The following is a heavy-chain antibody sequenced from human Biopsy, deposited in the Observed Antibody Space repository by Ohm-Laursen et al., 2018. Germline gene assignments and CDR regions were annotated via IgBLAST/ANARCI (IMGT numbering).Heavy chain of an antibody. CDR3: TRGGYYYDSLAYYYWFDP. Sequence: ASVKVSCKASGYTFTTYYVHWVRQAPGQGLEWMGWINAKTGDTNYAQKFQGRVTMTRDTSISTAYVDLSSLRSDDTAVYYCTRGGYYYDSLAYYYWFDPWGQGTLVTVSS. CDR1: GYTFTTYY. J-gene: IGHJ5*02. D-gene: IGHD3-22*01. CDR2: INAKTGDT. V-gene: IGHV1-2*02.